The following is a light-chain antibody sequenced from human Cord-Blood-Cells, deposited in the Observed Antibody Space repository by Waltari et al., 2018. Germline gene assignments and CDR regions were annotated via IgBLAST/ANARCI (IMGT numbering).Light chain of an antibody. J-gene: IGKJ1*01. Sequence: DIVMTQSLLSLPVTPGEPASISCRSSQSLLHSNGYNYLDWYLQKQGQSPQLLIYLGSNRASGVPDRFSGSGSGTDFTLKISRVEAEDVGVYYCMQALQTPPWTFGQGTKVEIK. CDR1: QSLLHSNGYNY. V-gene: IGKV2-28*01. CDR2: LGS. CDR3: MQALQTPPWT.